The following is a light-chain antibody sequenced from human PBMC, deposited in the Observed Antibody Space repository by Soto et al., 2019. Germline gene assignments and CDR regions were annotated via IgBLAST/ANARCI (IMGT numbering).Light chain of an antibody. CDR3: QQYNSYRT. CDR2: DAS. Sequence: DIQMTQSPSTLSASVGDRVTITCRASQSISSWLAWYQQKPGKAPKLLIYDASGLESGVPSRFRGSGSGTEFTLTISSLQPDDFATYYCQQYNSYRTFGQGTKVEIK. V-gene: IGKV1-5*01. J-gene: IGKJ1*01. CDR1: QSISSW.